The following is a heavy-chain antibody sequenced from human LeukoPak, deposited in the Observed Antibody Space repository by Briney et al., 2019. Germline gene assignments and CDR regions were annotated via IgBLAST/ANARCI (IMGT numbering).Heavy chain of an antibody. CDR3: ARGITIFGVVDTLDY. CDR2: ISSSSSYI. J-gene: IGHJ4*02. D-gene: IGHD3-3*01. V-gene: IGHV3-21*01. CDR1: GFTFSSYS. Sequence: GGSLRLSCAASGFTFSSYSMNWVRQAPGKGLEWVSSISSSSSYIYYADSVKGRVTISRDNAKNSLYLQMNSLRAEDTAVYYCARGITIFGVVDTLDYWGQGTLVTVSS.